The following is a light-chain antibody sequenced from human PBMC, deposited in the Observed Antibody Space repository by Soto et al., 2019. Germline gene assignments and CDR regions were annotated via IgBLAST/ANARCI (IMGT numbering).Light chain of an antibody. V-gene: IGKV1-39*01. CDR3: LQSYYPLYS. Sequence: DIQMTQSPSSLSASVGDRVTITCRASQTIHNYLNWYQQRPGKAPQVLISAASTLQGGVPSRFSGSGSGTDFTLAISSLQPEDFATYFCLQSYYPLYSFSQSTKLEIK. CDR2: AAS. J-gene: IGKJ2*01. CDR1: QTIHNY.